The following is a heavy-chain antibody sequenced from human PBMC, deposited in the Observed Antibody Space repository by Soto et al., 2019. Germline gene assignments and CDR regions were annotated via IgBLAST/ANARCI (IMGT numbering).Heavy chain of an antibody. CDR1: GDTFNNYA. CDR3: ARELRITTAGPRPYDY. CDR2: IIPIFGAA. D-gene: IGHD6-13*01. V-gene: IGHV1-69*01. Sequence: SVKVSCKASGDTFNNYAVNWVGQAPGQGLEWMGGIIPIFGAANYAQKFQGRVTITADESTSTVYMELRSLRSDDTAVFYCARELRITTAGPRPYDYWGQGTLVTVSS. J-gene: IGHJ4*02.